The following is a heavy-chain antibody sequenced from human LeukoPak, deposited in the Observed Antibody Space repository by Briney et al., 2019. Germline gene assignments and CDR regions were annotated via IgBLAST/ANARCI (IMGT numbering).Heavy chain of an antibody. CDR1: GFTVSSNY. V-gene: IGHV3-53*01. Sequence: QSGGSLRLSCAASGFTVSSNYMSWVRQAPGKGLEWVSVIYSGGSTYYADSVKGRFTISRDNSKNTLYLQMNSLRAEDTAVYYCARALFDGYYFDYWGQGTLVTVSS. J-gene: IGHJ4*02. CDR2: IYSGGST. D-gene: IGHD3-16*01. CDR3: ARALFDGYYFDY.